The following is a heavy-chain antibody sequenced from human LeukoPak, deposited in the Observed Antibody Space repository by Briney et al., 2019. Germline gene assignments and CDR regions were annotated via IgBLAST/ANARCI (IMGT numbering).Heavy chain of an antibody. V-gene: IGHV3-23*01. CDR1: GFTFSSYA. J-gene: IGHJ3*01. Sequence: GGSLRLSCAASGFTFSSYAMTWVRQAPGKGLEWVSGISGSGTNTYYADSVKGRFTISRDNSKNTLYLQMNSLRAEDTAVYYCAKDRSCTGSSCNVGSWGQGTMVTVSS. CDR2: ISGSGTNT. CDR3: AKDRSCTGSSCNVGS. D-gene: IGHD2-2*01.